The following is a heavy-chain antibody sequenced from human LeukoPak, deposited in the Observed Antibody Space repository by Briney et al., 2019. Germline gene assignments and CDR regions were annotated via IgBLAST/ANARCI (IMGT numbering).Heavy chain of an antibody. Sequence: GGSLRLSCAASGFIFSSYPMSWVLQAPGKGLEWVSAISGTAENTYYADSVKGRFSISRDNSRNTVHLQMNSLRPEDTAVYYCANQRGGFWGQGTLVTVSS. CDR1: GFIFSSYP. CDR3: ANQRGGF. V-gene: IGHV3-23*01. CDR2: ISGTAENT. J-gene: IGHJ4*02. D-gene: IGHD3-10*01.